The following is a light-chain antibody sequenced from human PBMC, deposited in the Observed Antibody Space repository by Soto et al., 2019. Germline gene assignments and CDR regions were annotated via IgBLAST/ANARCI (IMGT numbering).Light chain of an antibody. CDR2: GAS. J-gene: IGKJ1*01. Sequence: EIVMTPSPAPLSVSPGESATLSCRASKSVSSNLDWYQQTPGQAPRRLLYGASTRATGIPARFSGSGSGTEVTLTISSLQSEDFAVYYCQQYNNWPPWTFGQGTKVEIK. V-gene: IGKV3-15*01. CDR1: KSVSSN. CDR3: QQYNNWPPWT.